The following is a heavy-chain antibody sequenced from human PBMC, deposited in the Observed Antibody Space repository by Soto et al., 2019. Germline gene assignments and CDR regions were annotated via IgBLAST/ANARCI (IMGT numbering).Heavy chain of an antibody. Sequence: RASVKVSCKASGYTFTSYGISWVRQAPGQGLEWMGWISAYNGNTNYAQKLQGRVTMTTDTSTSTAYMELRSLRSDDTAVYYCARIITIFGVAQSPNYGMDVWGQGTTVTVSS. V-gene: IGHV1-18*04. J-gene: IGHJ6*02. CDR1: GYTFTSYG. D-gene: IGHD3-3*01. CDR2: ISAYNGNT. CDR3: ARIITIFGVAQSPNYGMDV.